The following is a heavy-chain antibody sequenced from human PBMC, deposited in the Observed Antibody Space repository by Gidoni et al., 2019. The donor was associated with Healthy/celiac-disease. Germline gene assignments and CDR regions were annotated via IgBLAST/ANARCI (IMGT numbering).Heavy chain of an antibody. Sequence: QVTLVQSGAAVTKTGAAVKVSCPASGYTFTGHYMHRVRQSRGQGPEWVGRVPGQWLEGMRRINPNSGGTNYAQKFQGRVTMTRETSISTADMERSRLRSDDTPVYYCAGDSRDNYIVTGSQSYYFDYWGQGTLVTVSS. D-gene: IGHD3-9*01. V-gene: IGHV1-2*06. J-gene: IGHJ4*02. CDR3: AGDSRDNYIVTGSQSYYFDY. CDR1: GYTFTGHY. CDR2: INPNSGGT.